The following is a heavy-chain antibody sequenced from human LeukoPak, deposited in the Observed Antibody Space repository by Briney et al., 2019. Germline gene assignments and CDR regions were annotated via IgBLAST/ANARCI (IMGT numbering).Heavy chain of an antibody. CDR1: GFTFSSYS. CDR2: ISSSSSYI. J-gene: IGHJ3*02. D-gene: IGHD1-20*01. CDR3: ASRGIHGIGSFDI. V-gene: IGHV3-21*01. Sequence: KTGGSLRLSCAASGFTFSSYSMNWVRQAPGKGLEWVSSISSSSSYIYYADSVKGRFTISRDNAKNSLYLQMNSLRAEDTAVYYCASRGIHGIGSFDIWGQGTMVTVSS.